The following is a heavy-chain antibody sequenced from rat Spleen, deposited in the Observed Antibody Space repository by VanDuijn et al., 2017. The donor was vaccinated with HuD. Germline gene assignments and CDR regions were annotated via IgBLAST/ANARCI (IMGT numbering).Heavy chain of an antibody. CDR1: GFSLTSYH. D-gene: IGHD5-1*01. CDR2: IWGDGST. V-gene: IGHV2-32*01. Sequence: QVQLKESGPGLVKPSETLSLTCTVSGFSLTSYHVSWVRQPPGKGLEWMGVIWGDGSTAYNSALKSRLSISRDTSKSQVFLKMSSLQTEDTATYYCASSTGNWGQGVMVTVSS. J-gene: IGHJ2*01. CDR3: ASSTGN.